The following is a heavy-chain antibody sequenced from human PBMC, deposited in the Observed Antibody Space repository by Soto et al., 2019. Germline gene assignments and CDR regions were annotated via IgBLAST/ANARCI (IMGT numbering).Heavy chain of an antibody. J-gene: IGHJ6*03. CDR1: GFTFSSYA. D-gene: IGHD2-2*02. CDR2: ISSNGGST. Sequence: GGSLRLSWSASGFTFSSYAMHWVRQAPGKGLEYVSAISSNGGSTYYANSVKGRFTISRDNSKNTLYLQMGSLRAEDMAVYYCARVPAVPAAIGTQYYYYYMDVWGKGTTVTLSS. V-gene: IGHV3-64*01. CDR3: ARVPAVPAAIGTQYYYYYMDV.